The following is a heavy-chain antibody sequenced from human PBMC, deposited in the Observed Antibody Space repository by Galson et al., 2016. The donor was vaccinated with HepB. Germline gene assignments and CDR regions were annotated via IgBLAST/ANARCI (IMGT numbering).Heavy chain of an antibody. J-gene: IGHJ5*02. V-gene: IGHV5-10-1*01. CDR3: ARCRDDSCFAALDL. CDR1: GYRFTSYW. Sequence: QSGAEVKKPGESLRISCKGSGYRFTSYWISWVRQKPGKGLEWMGRIDPSDSYTNYSPSFQGHVTISSDKSITTAYLQWSSLKASDTAIYYCARCRDDSCFAALDLWGLGTQVTVS. CDR2: IDPSDSYT. D-gene: IGHD2-15*01.